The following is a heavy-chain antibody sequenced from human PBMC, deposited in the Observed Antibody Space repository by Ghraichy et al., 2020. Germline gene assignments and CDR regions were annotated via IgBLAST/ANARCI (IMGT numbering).Heavy chain of an antibody. CDR2: IYYSGST. CDR1: GGSVSSGSYY. J-gene: IGHJ4*02. D-gene: IGHD1-26*01. Sequence: SETLSLTCTVSGGSVSSGSYYWSWIRQPPGKGLEWIGYIYYSGSTNYNPSLKSRVTISVDTSKNQFSLKLSSVTAADTAVYYCARVRDSGSYDYWGQGTLVTVSS. V-gene: IGHV4-61*01. CDR3: ARVRDSGSYDY.